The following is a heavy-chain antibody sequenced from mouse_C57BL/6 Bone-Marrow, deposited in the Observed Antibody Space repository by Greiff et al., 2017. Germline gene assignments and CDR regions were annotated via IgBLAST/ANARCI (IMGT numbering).Heavy chain of an antibody. CDR3: SRQVSYGKGY. J-gene: IGHJ4*01. Sequence: EVKLVESGGGLVQPGGSLKLSCAASGFTFSDYGMAWVRQAPRTGPEWVGFISNLAYSIYYAATVTGRFTMSRENAKNSLYLEMSSLRSEDTAMXDFSRQVSYGKGYWGQGTSVTVSS. CDR2: ISNLAYSI. CDR1: GFTFSDYG. V-gene: IGHV5-15*01.